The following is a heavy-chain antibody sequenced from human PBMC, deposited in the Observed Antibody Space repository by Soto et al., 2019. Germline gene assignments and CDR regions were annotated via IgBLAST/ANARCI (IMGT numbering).Heavy chain of an antibody. J-gene: IGHJ4*01. CDR3: AREAESSSWYVGY. CDR1: GGSFSGYY. D-gene: IGHD6-13*01. V-gene: IGHV4-34*01. Sequence: SETLSLTCAVYGGSFSGYYWSWIRKPPGKGLEWIGEINHSGSTNYNPSLKSRVTMSVDTSKNQFSLKISSVTAADTAVYYCAREAESSSWYVGYWGHGFRVTVSS. CDR2: INHSGST.